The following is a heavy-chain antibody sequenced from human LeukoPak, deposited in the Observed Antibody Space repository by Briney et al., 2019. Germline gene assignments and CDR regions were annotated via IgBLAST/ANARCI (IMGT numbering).Heavy chain of an antibody. CDR3: AKHGPDYDFWSGLDY. V-gene: IGHV3-23*01. CDR2: ISGSGGST. D-gene: IGHD3-3*01. Sequence: PGGSLRLSCAASGFAFSSYAISWVRQAPGKGLEWVSAISGSGGSTYYADSVKGRFTISRDNSKNTLYLQMNSLRAEDTAVYYCAKHGPDYDFWSGLDYWGQGTLVTVSS. J-gene: IGHJ4*02. CDR1: GFAFSSYA.